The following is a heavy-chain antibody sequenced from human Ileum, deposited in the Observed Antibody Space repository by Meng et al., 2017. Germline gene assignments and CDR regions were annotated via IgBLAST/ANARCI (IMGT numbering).Heavy chain of an antibody. J-gene: IGHJ4*02. V-gene: IGHV4-30-2*01. D-gene: IGHD2/OR15-2a*01. CDR1: GCSISSSAYS. CDR2: IYQVGST. CDR3: ASSTSGPELNY. Sequence: HLQLQESGSGLVTSSHTLSLTCTVPGCSISSSAYSWTWIRQPPGKGLEWIGYIYQVGSTNYNPSLKSRVTIFVDTSKNQFSLKLTSVTAADTAVYYCASSTSGPELNYWGQGTLVTVSS.